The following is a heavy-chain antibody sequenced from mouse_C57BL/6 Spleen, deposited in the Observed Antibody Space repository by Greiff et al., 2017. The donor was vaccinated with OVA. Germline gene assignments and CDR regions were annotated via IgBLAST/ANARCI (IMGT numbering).Heavy chain of an antibody. CDR2: INPGSGGT. CDR1: GYAFTNSL. D-gene: IGHD4-1*01. J-gene: IGHJ2*01. CDR3: ARGGDWDVGGGY. V-gene: IGHV1-54*01. Sequence: VQLQQSGPELVRPGTSVKVSCKASGYAFTNSLIEWVKQRPGQGLEWIGVINPGSGGTNYNGKFKGKATLTADKSSSTAYMQLSSLTSEDSAVYVCARGGDWDVGGGYWGQGTTLTVSS.